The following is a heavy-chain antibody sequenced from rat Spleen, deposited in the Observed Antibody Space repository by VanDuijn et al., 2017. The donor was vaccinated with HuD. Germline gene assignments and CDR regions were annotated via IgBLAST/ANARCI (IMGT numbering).Heavy chain of an antibody. V-gene: IGHV5-25*01. CDR3: ARGTRNYSSYGGFVY. D-gene: IGHD1-2*01. CDR1: GFTFSDYY. Sequence: EVQLVESDGGLVQPGGSLKLSCAASGFTFSDYYMAWVRQAPTKGLEWVAFITSDGTNINYRDSVKGRFTISRDNAKSTLYLQVDSLRSEDTATYYCARGTRNYSSYGGFVYWGQGTLVTVSS. J-gene: IGHJ3*01. CDR2: ITSDGTNI.